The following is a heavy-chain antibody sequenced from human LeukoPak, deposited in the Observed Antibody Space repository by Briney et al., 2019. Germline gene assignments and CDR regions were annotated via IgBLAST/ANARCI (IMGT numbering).Heavy chain of an antibody. CDR2: VWYDGNNK. CDR3: ARDYYDSSGYYYLDY. D-gene: IGHD3-22*01. CDR1: GFTLSCYC. Sequence: GAPRPSRAAAGFTLSCYCMRRGRPAPGKGVGRGGVVWYDGNNKYYADSVKGRFTISRDNSKNTLYLQMNSLRAEDTAVYYCARDYYDSSGYYYLDYWGQGTLVTVSS. J-gene: IGHJ4*02. V-gene: IGHV3-33*01.